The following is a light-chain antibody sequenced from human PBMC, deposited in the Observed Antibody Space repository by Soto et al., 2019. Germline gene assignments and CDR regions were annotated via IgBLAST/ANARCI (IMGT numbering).Light chain of an antibody. Sequence: DIQMTQSPATLSASVGDRVTITCRASQNIHNYLAWYQQKPGEPPKLLIYEAANLDSGVPTRFSGSGTGTELTLTLCSLQHDDFATYYYQQSNNYPLTFGQGTKVEI. V-gene: IGKV1-5*03. CDR1: QNIHNY. CDR2: EAA. J-gene: IGKJ1*01. CDR3: QQSNNYPLT.